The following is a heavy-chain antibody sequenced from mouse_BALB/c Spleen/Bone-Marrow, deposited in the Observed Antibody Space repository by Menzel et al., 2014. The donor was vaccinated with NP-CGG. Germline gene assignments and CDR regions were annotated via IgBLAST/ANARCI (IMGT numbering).Heavy chain of an antibody. D-gene: IGHD2-4*01. CDR1: GFSLTTYG. CDR3: ARAHYDYVLFDY. J-gene: IGHJ2*01. CDR2: IWAGGST. V-gene: IGHV2-9*02. Sequence: QVQLKQSGPGLVAPSQSLPITCTVSGFSLTTYGVHWVRQPPGKGLEWLGVIWAGGSTNYNSALMSRLSISKDNSKSQVFLKMNSLQTDDTAMYYCARAHYDYVLFDYWGQGTTLTVSS.